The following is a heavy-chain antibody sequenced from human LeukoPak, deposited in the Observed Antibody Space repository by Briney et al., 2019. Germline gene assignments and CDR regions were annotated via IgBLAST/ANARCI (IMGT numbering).Heavy chain of an antibody. Sequence: SETMSLTCTVSGDSISGYYWSWIRQPPGKGLEWIGYIYYSGRTNYNPSLKSRVTISEDTSKNHFSLRLRSVTAADTAVYYCARALQDYYYGMDVWGQGTTVTVSS. J-gene: IGHJ6*02. V-gene: IGHV4-59*08. CDR2: IYYSGRT. CDR1: GDSISGYY. CDR3: ARALQDYYYGMDV. D-gene: IGHD5-24*01.